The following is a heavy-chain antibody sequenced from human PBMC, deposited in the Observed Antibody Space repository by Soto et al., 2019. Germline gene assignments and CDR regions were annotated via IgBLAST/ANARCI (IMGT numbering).Heavy chain of an antibody. CDR1: GGSFSGYS. J-gene: IGHJ3*02. Sequence: SETLSLTCAVYGGSFSGYSWSWIRQPPGKGLEWIGEINHSGSTNYNPSLKSRVTISVDTSKNQFSLKLSSVTAADTAVYYCARTGITMIVVAEAAFDIWGQGTMVT. V-gene: IGHV4-34*01. CDR2: INHSGST. D-gene: IGHD3-22*01. CDR3: ARTGITMIVVAEAAFDI.